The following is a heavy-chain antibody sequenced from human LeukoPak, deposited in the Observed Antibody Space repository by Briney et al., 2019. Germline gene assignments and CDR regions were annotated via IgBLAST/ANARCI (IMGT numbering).Heavy chain of an antibody. J-gene: IGHJ3*02. CDR3: ARRYFDWLDDAFDI. CDR1: GGSFSGYY. D-gene: IGHD3-9*01. V-gene: IGHV4-34*01. CDR2: IYYSGST. Sequence: SETLSLTCAVYGGSFSGYYWSWIRQPPGKGLEWIGSIYYSGSTYYNPSLKSRVTISVDTSKNQFSLKLSSVTAADTAVYYCARRYFDWLDDAFDIWGQGTMVTVSS.